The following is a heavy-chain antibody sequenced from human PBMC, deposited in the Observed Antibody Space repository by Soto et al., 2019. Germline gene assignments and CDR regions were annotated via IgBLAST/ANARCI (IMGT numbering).Heavy chain of an antibody. CDR3: ARDDEGGSYCDLGY. Sequence: PGGSLRLSCAASGFTFINYIMHWVLQAPCKGLEWVAIILHDGNNKYYADSVKGRFTISRDNSKNTLYLQMNSLRTEDTAIYYCARDDEGGSYCDLGYWGQGTLVTVSS. CDR1: GFTFINYI. CDR2: ILHDGNNK. V-gene: IGHV3-30-3*01. D-gene: IGHD3-10*01. J-gene: IGHJ4*02.